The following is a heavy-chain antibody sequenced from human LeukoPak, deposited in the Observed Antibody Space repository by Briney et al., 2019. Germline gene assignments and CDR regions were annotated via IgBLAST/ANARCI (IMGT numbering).Heavy chain of an antibody. CDR1: VYTFTSHF. J-gene: IGHJ4*02. CDR2: ITPSGCTT. Sequence: ASVQVSCKASVYTFTSHFIHWIRQAPGQGLDWMGLITPSGCTTTFPQKFHGGVMMTRDMSTSTVYLELSSLTRGDTGVYYCARDATSQYYFDFWGQGTLVSVSS. CDR3: ARDATSQYYFDF. V-gene: IGHV1-46*01.